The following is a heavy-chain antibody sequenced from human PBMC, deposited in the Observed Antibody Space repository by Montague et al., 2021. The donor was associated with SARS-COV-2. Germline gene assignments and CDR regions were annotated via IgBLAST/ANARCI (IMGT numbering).Heavy chain of an antibody. D-gene: IGHD3-3*01. CDR3: VGDAYDPLDGP. CDR1: GGAISDGNYY. Sequence: TLSLTCTVSGGAISDGNYYWSWVRQPAGKGLEWIGRIYVTGNSKSNPSLKSSVTMSIDTAKHQFYLNLTSVTAADTAVYYCVGDAYDPLDGPWGQGTLVTVSS. V-gene: IGHV4-61*02. CDR2: IYVTGNS. J-gene: IGHJ5*02.